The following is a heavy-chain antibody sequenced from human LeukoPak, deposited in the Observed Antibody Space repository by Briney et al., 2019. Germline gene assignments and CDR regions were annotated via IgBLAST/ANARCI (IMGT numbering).Heavy chain of an antibody. CDR1: GGSFSGYY. D-gene: IGHD3-9*01. V-gene: IGHV4-59*08. J-gene: IGHJ3*02. CDR2: IYYSGST. Sequence: SETLSLTCAVYGGSFSGYYWSWIRQPPGKGLEWIGYIYYSGSTNYNPSLKSRVTISVDTSKNQFSLKLSSVTAADTAVYYCARRRVRYFDWATSAFDIWGQGTMVTVSS. CDR3: ARRRVRYFDWATSAFDI.